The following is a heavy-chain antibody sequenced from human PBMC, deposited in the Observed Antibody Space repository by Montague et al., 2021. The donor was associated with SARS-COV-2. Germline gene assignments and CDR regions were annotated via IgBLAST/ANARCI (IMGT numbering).Heavy chain of an antibody. J-gene: IGHJ4*02. CDR1: GFTFDNYA. Sequence: SLRLSCAASGFTFDNYAMHWVRQAPGKGLEWVAVINWNGESAHYADSVRSRFTIPRDNNKNSLFLQMSILRPEDSALYFCGKDMRASGWYGDLDYWGQGALVTVSS. D-gene: IGHD6-19*01. V-gene: IGHV3-43D*03. CDR2: INWNGESA. CDR3: GKDMRASGWYGDLDY.